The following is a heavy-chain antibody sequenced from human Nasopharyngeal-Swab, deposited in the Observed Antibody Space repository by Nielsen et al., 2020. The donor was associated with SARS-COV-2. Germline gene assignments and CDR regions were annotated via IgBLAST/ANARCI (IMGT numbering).Heavy chain of an antibody. Sequence: WIRQPPGKGLEWVSSITADGSATYYADSVKGRFTISRDNSKSTLNLQMCRLRAEDTALYYCTKDWEGANYYYYGMDVWGQGTTVTVSS. D-gene: IGHD1-26*01. V-gene: IGHV3-23*01. J-gene: IGHJ6*02. CDR3: TKDWEGANYYYYGMDV. CDR2: ITADGSAT.